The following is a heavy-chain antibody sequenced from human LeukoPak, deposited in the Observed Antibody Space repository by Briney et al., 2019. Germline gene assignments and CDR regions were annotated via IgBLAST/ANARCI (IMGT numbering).Heavy chain of an antibody. J-gene: IGHJ5*01. CDR2: IYSGNTI. CDR1: GFSVSNNY. D-gene: IGHD3/OR15-3a*01. CDR3: ATIGTGDYRDDS. Sequence: GGSLRLSCVVSGFSVSNNYVSWVRQAPGKGLEWVSVIYSGNTIKYADSVKGRFTISRDNSKNTVYLQMSSLRAEDTALYYCATIGTGDYRDDSWGQGTLVTVSS. V-gene: IGHV3-66*01.